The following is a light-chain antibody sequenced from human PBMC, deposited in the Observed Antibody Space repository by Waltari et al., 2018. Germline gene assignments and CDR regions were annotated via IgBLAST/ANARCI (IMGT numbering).Light chain of an antibody. V-gene: IGKV3-20*01. CDR3: QHYVRLPVT. CDR2: GAS. J-gene: IGKJ1*01. Sequence: EIVLTQSPGTLSLSPGERATLSCRASQSVSRSLAWYQQKSGQAPRLLIYGASSRATGVPDRFSGSGSGTDFSLTISRLEPEDFAVYYCQHYVRLPVTFGQGTNVEIK. CDR1: QSVSRS.